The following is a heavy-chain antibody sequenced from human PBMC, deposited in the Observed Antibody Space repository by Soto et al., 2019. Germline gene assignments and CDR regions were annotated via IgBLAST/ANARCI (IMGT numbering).Heavy chain of an antibody. CDR2: IFYIGST. Sequence: SETLSLTCTVSGGSISSYYWSWIRQPPGKGLEWIVYIFYIGSTNYNPSLKSRFTLSVDTSKNQFSLKLSSLSAADTAVYYCARRIKYHAFDIWGQGTMVTVSS. V-gene: IGHV4-59*01. CDR1: GGSISSYY. J-gene: IGHJ3*02. CDR3: ARRIKYHAFDI. D-gene: IGHD5-12*01.